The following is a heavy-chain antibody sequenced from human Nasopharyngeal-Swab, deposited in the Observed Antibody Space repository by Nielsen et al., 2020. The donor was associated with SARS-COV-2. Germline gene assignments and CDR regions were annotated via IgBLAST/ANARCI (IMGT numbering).Heavy chain of an antibody. CDR3: ARLELRSRYFES. V-gene: IGHV4-39*01. Sequence: ETLSLTCTVYGDSLNSNYYWGWIRQTHGKGQEWRAEPYYTGGTPFNPSLKTRVTISVDTSNDQFSLKLHSVTPAHPAVYYCARLELRSRYFESSCLGTLVTVSS. J-gene: IGHJ4*02. CDR2: PYYTGGT. D-gene: IGHD1-7*01. CDR1: GDSLNSNYY.